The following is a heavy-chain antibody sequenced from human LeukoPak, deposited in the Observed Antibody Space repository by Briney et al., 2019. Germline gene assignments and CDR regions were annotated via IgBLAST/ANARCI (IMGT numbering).Heavy chain of an antibody. CDR1: GFTFSSYG. CDR3: ARDGNSGWYYYYYMDV. J-gene: IGHJ6*03. CDR2: ISYDGSNK. Sequence: GGSLRLSCAASGFTFSSYGMHWVRQAPGKGLEWVAVISYDGSNKYYADSVKGRFTISRDNSKNTLYLQMNSLRAEDTAVYYCARDGNSGWYYYYYMDVWGKGTTVTVSS. V-gene: IGHV3-30*03. D-gene: IGHD6-19*01.